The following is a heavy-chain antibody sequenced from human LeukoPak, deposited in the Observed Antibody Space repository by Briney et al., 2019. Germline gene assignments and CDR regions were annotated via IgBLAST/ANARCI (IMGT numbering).Heavy chain of an antibody. CDR1: GFTFSNYG. V-gene: IGHV3-74*01. CDR3: AREDSSGWYWVDY. CDR2: INTDGSST. Sequence: GGSLRLSCVASGFTFSNYGMHWVRQAPGKGLVWVSRINTDGSSTSYADSVKGRFTISRDNAKNTLYLQMNSLRAEDTAVYYCAREDSSGWYWVDYWGQGTLVTVSS. J-gene: IGHJ4*02. D-gene: IGHD6-19*01.